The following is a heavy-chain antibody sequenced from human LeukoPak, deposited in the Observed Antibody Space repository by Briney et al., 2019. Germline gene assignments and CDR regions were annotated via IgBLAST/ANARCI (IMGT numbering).Heavy chain of an antibody. CDR3: ARHISGYDFVDY. CDR2: IYYSGST. Sequence: SETLSLTCTVSGGSISSSSYYGGWIRQPPGKGLEWIGSIYYSGSTYYNPSLKSRVTISVDTSKNQFSLKLSSVTAADTAVYYCARHISGYDFVDYWGQGTLVTVSS. D-gene: IGHD5-12*01. V-gene: IGHV4-39*01. J-gene: IGHJ4*02. CDR1: GGSISSSSYY.